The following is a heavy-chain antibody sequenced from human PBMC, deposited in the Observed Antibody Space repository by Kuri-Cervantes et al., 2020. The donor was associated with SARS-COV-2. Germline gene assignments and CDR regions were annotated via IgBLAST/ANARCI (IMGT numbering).Heavy chain of an antibody. CDR2: ISYDGSNK. CDR1: GFTFSSYA. J-gene: IGHJ6*02. D-gene: IGHD2-8*01. CDR3: ARDIGVYYYGMDV. V-gene: IGHV3-30*04. Sequence: GESLKISCAASGFTFSSYAMHWVRQAPGKGLEWVAVISYDGSNKYYADSVKGRFTISRDNSKNTLYLQMNSLRAEDTAVYYCARDIGVYYYGMDVWGQGTMVTVSS.